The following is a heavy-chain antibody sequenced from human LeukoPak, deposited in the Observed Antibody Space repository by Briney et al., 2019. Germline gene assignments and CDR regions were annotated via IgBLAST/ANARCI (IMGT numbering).Heavy chain of an antibody. CDR1: GYTFTSYV. Sequence: ASVKVSCKASGYTFTSYVINWVRQATGQGLEWMGWMNPNSGNTGYAQKFQGRVTITRNTSISTAYKELSRLRYEDTAVYYCARWLPYYDILTGYYTFDYWGQGTLVTVSS. D-gene: IGHD3-9*01. V-gene: IGHV1-8*03. CDR2: MNPNSGNT. CDR3: ARWLPYYDILTGYYTFDY. J-gene: IGHJ4*02.